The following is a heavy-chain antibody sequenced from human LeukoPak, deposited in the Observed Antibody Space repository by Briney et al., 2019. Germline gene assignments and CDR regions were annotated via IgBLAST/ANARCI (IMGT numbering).Heavy chain of an antibody. CDR3: AKQKGSGSYDY. J-gene: IGHJ4*02. V-gene: IGHV3-23*01. Sequence: GGSLRLSCAASGVTVYGNYMSWVRQAPGKGLERVSAISGSGGSTYYADSVKGRFTISRDNSKNTLYLQMNSLRAEDTAVYYCAKQKGSGSYDYWGQGTLVTVSS. D-gene: IGHD3-10*01. CDR1: GVTVYGNY. CDR2: ISGSGGST.